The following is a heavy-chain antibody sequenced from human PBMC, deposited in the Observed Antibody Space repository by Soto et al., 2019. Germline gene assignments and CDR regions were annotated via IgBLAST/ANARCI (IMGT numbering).Heavy chain of an antibody. CDR1: GGSINSGGYC. V-gene: IGHV4-31*03. CDR3: SRGILV. D-gene: IGHD5-18*01. J-gene: IGHJ4*02. CDR2: ISYGGST. Sequence: QVQLQESGPGLVKPSQTLSLTCTVSGGSINSGGYCWSWIRQHPGKGLDWIGCISYGGSTSYNPTLKSRVTISLDTSKNQFSLKLSSVTAADTAVYYCSRGILVWGQGTLITVSS.